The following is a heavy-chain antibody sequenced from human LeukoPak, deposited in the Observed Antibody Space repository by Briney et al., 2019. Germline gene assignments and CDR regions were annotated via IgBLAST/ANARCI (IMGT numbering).Heavy chain of an antibody. J-gene: IGHJ3*02. CDR2: IYDSGST. CDR3: AREGHSASDAFDI. CDR1: GGSISSSSYY. Sequence: SETLSLTCTVSGGSISSSSYYWGWIRQSPGKGLEWIGSIYDSGSTYYNPSLKSRVTISIDTSKNQFSLKLNSVTAADTALYYCAREGHSASDAFDIWGQGTMVTVSS. D-gene: IGHD1-26*01. V-gene: IGHV4-39*07.